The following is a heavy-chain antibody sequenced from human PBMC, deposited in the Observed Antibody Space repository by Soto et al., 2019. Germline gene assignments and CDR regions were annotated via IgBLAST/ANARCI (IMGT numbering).Heavy chain of an antibody. Sequence: GGSLRLSCAASGFTFSSYAMSWVRQAPGKGLEWVSAISGSGGSTYYADSVKGRFTISRDNSKNTLYLQMNSLRAEDTAVYYCANSLGRCSGGSCYSGYYYYYYMDVWGKGTTVTVSS. J-gene: IGHJ6*03. CDR3: ANSLGRCSGGSCYSGYYYYYYMDV. CDR2: ISGSGGST. V-gene: IGHV3-23*01. CDR1: GFTFSSYA. D-gene: IGHD2-15*01.